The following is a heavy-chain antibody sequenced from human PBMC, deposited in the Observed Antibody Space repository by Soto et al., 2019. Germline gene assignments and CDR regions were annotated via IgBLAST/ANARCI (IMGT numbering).Heavy chain of an antibody. CDR1: GFTFSSYG. CDR3: AKDRLGARVSYYYGMDV. J-gene: IGHJ6*02. D-gene: IGHD1-26*01. CDR2: ISYDGSNK. Sequence: VGSLRLSCAASGFTFSSYGMHWVRQAPGKGLEWVAVISYDGSNKYYADSVKGRFTISRDNSKNTLYLQMNSLRAEDTAVYYCAKDRLGARVSYYYGMDVWGQGTTVTVSS. V-gene: IGHV3-30*18.